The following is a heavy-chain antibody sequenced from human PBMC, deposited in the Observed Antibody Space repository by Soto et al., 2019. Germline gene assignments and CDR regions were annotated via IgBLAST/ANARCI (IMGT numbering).Heavy chain of an antibody. CDR2: ISGSGGST. Sequence: PGGSLRLSCAASGFTFSSYAMSWVRQAPGKGLEWVSAISGSGGSTYYADSVKGRFTISRDNSKNTLYLQMNSLRAEDTAVYYCAKGRVLRFLEWLLYLDYWGQGTLVTVSS. CDR3: AKGRVLRFLEWLLYLDY. CDR1: GFTFSSYA. D-gene: IGHD3-3*01. J-gene: IGHJ4*02. V-gene: IGHV3-23*01.